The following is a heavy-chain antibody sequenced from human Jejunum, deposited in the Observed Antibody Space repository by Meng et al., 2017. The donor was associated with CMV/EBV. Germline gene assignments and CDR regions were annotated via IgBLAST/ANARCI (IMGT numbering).Heavy chain of an antibody. CDR2: IREDGSRK. D-gene: IGHD6-6*01. CDR3: ATEYSSSPGVVLGDAFHI. Sequence: FSTYGLHWVRQVSGKGLEWVAFIREDGSRKFYAASVKGRFTISRDNSKNTLYVQMNSLRDEDTAVYYCATEYSSSPGVVLGDAFHIWGQGTVVTVSS. V-gene: IGHV3-30*02. CDR1: FSTYG. J-gene: IGHJ3*02.